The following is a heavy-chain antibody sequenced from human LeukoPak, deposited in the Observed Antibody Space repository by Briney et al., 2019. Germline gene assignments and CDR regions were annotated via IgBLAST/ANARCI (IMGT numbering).Heavy chain of an antibody. J-gene: IGHJ6*04. Sequence: GGSLRLSCAASGSTFSSYDMNWVRQAPGKGLEWVSVIHSDGRTYYADSVKGRLTISRDNSKNTLHLQMNSLRAEDTAVYYCAREDVDYYDSSGYLDVWGKGTTVTVSS. CDR2: IHSDGRT. CDR3: AREDVDYYDSSGYLDV. V-gene: IGHV3-53*01. D-gene: IGHD3-22*01. CDR1: GSTFSSYD.